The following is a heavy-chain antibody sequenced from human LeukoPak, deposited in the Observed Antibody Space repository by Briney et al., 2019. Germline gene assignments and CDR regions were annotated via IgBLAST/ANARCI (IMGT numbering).Heavy chain of an antibody. J-gene: IGHJ3*02. CDR2: FNPNSGGT. CDR1: GYTFTGYY. D-gene: IGHD3-3*01. Sequence: ASVKVSCKASGYTFTGYYMHWVRQAPGQGLEWMGWFNPNSGGTNYAQKFQGRVTMTRDTSISTAYMELSRLRSDDTAVYYCARHTTIFGVAIIDIWGQGTMVTVSS. V-gene: IGHV1-2*02. CDR3: ARHTTIFGVAIIDI.